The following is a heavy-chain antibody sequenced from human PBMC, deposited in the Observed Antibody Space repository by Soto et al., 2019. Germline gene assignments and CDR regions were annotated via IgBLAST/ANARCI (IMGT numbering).Heavy chain of an antibody. Sequence: PSETLSLTCAVYGGSFSGYYWSWIRQPPGKGLEWIGEINHSGSTNYNPSLKSRVTISVDTSKNQFSLKLSSVTAADTAVYYCARERIIAAAGTIDYWGQGTLVTVYS. D-gene: IGHD6-13*01. J-gene: IGHJ4*02. CDR3: ARERIIAAAGTIDY. V-gene: IGHV4-34*01. CDR2: INHSGST. CDR1: GGSFSGYY.